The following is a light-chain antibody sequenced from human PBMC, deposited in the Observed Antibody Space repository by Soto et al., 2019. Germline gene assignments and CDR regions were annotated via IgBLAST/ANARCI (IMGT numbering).Light chain of an antibody. V-gene: IGKV1-5*01. J-gene: IGKJ2*01. CDR1: QDINNW. CDR2: DVS. CDR3: QQYFHYPVT. Sequence: DLQMTQSPSTLSASVGDRVTITCRATQDINNWLAWYQQKPWKAPRLLIYDVSTLQTGVPSRLSGRGSGTEATLLITSLQPADVASYYCQQYFHYPVTFGRGTKVEIQ.